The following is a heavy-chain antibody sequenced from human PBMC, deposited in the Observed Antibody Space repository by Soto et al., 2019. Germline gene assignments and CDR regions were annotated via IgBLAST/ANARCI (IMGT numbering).Heavy chain of an antibody. CDR3: AKILQLGDYAFYYYGMDV. CDR1: GFTFSNYG. V-gene: IGHV3-30*18. D-gene: IGHD4-17*01. CDR2: ISYDGSNK. Sequence: QVQLVESGGGVVQPGRSLRLSCAASGFTFSNYGMHWVRQAPGKGLEWVAVISYDGSNKYYADSVKGRFTISRDNSKNTLYLQMNSLRAEATAVYYCAKILQLGDYAFYYYGMDVWGQGTTVTVSS. J-gene: IGHJ6*02.